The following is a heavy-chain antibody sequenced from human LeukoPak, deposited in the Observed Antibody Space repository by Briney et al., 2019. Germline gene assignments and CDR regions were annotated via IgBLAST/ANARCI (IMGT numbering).Heavy chain of an antibody. J-gene: IGHJ4*02. Sequence: SETLSLTCTVSGGSISSYYWSWIRQPPGRGLEWIGYIYYSGSTNYNPSLKSRVTISVDTSKNQFSLKLSSVTAADTAVYYCVRSRDGYSYYFDYWGQGTLVTVSS. CDR2: IYYSGST. CDR1: GGSISSYY. D-gene: IGHD5-24*01. CDR3: VRSRDGYSYYFDY. V-gene: IGHV4-59*01.